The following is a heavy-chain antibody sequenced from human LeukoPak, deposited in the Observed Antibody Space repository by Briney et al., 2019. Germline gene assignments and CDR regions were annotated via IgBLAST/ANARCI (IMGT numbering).Heavy chain of an antibody. CDR1: GGSISSGGYY. J-gene: IGHJ4*02. V-gene: IGHV4-31*03. CDR2: INHSGST. CDR3: ARAILYPTTVTMYYFDY. D-gene: IGHD4-17*01. Sequence: SETLSLTCTVSGGSISSGGYYWSWIRQHPGKGLEWIGEINHSGSTNYNPSLKSRVTISVDTSKNQFSLKLSSVTAADTAVYYCARAILYPTTVTMYYFDYWGQGTLVTVSS.